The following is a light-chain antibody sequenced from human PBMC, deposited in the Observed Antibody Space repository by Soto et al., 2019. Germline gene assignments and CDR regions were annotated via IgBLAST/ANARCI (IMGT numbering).Light chain of an antibody. J-gene: IGKJ1*01. CDR3: QQYGSSPWT. CDR1: QSIGLA. V-gene: IGKV3-20*01. CDR2: DAS. Sequence: EIVLTQSPATLSLSPWERATLSCRASQSIGLAIAWYQHKPGQAPRLLIFDASQRATGIPARFRGSGSGTDFTLTISRLEPEDFAVYYCQQYGSSPWTFGQGTKVDIK.